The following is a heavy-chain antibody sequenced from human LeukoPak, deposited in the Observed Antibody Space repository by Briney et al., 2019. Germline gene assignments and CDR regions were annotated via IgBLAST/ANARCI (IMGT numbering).Heavy chain of an antibody. CDR1: GGTFSSYA. D-gene: IGHD4-11*01. Sequence: SVKVSCKASGGTFSSYAISWVRQAPGQGLEWMGGIIPIFGTANYAQKFQGRVTITTDESTSTAYMELSSLRSDDTAVYYCARDQDYRNYVAEYWGQGTLVTVSS. V-gene: IGHV1-69*05. CDR3: ARDQDYRNYVAEY. CDR2: IIPIFGTA. J-gene: IGHJ4*02.